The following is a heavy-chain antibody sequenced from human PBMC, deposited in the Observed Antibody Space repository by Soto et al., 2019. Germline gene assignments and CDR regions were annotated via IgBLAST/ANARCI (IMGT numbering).Heavy chain of an antibody. D-gene: IGHD6-19*01. V-gene: IGHV3-30-3*01. J-gene: IGHJ5*02. CDR1: GFTFSSYA. CDR2: ISYDGSNK. CDR3: ARDEQWPRPRWGWFDP. Sequence: PGGSLRLSCAASGFTFSSYAMHWVRQAPGKGLEWVAVISYDGSNKYYADSVKGRFTISRDNSKNTLYLQMNSLRAEDTAVYYCARDEQWPRPRWGWFDPWGQGTLVTVSS.